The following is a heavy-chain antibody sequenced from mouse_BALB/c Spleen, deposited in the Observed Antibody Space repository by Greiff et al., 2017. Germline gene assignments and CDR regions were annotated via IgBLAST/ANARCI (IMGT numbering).Heavy chain of an antibody. CDR1: GYTFTSYW. J-gene: IGHJ3*01. CDR2: INPSTGYT. CDR3: ARSRAARAWFAY. D-gene: IGHD3-1*01. Sequence: QVQLQQSGAELAKPGASVKMSCKASGYTFTSYWMHWVKQRPGQGLEWIGYINPSTGYTEYNQKFKDKATLTADKSSSTAYMQLSSLTSEDSAVYYCARSRAARAWFAYWGQGTLVTVSA. V-gene: IGHV1-7*01.